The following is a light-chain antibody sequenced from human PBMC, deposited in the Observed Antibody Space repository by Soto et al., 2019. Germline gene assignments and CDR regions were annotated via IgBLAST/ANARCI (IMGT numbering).Light chain of an antibody. Sequence: EMVLTQSPGTLSLSPGERATLSCRASQSVSSSYLAWYQQKPGQAPRLLIYGASSRATGIPDRFSGSGSGTDFTLNISRLEHEDFAVYYCQQYGSSPFTFGPGTKVDIK. CDR3: QQYGSSPFT. J-gene: IGKJ3*01. CDR2: GAS. CDR1: QSVSSSY. V-gene: IGKV3-20*01.